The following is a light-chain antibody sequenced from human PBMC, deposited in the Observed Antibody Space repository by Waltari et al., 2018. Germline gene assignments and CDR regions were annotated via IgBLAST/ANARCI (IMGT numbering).Light chain of an antibody. J-gene: IGKJ5*01. CDR3: QQYYSTIT. Sequence: IVMTQSPDSLAVSLGERATINCKSSQSVLYNSNNKNYLAWYQQKPGQPSQLLIYWASTRESGVPDRFSGSGSGTDFTLTISSLQAEDVAVYYCQQYYSTITFGQGTRLEIK. CDR1: QSVLYNSNNKNY. V-gene: IGKV4-1*01. CDR2: WAS.